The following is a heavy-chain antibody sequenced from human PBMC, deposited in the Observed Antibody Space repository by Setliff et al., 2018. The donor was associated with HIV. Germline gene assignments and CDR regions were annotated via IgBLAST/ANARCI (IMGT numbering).Heavy chain of an antibody. CDR1: GYIFTSQK. D-gene: IGHD3-10*01. CDR2: ITPSDSYT. J-gene: IGHJ4*02. CDR3: ARDNIIWSKDY. Sequence: ASVKVSCKASGYIFTSQKIHWVRQAPGQGLEWMGIITPSDSYTVYAQKFQGRVTMTRDTSTSTVYMELSSLRSDDTAVYYCARDNIIWSKDYWGQGTLVTVSS. V-gene: IGHV1-46*01.